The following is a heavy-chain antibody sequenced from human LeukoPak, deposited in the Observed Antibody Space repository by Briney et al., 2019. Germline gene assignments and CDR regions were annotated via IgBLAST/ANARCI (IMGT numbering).Heavy chain of an antibody. D-gene: IGHD1-26*01. CDR1: GGSISSYY. CDR3: ARNIVGPRQVDY. V-gene: IGHV4-59*01. J-gene: IGHJ4*02. CDR2: IYHSGTT. Sequence: SEPLSLTCTVSGGSISSYYWSWIRQPPGKGLEWIGYIYHSGTTNYNPSLKSRVTISVDTSKSQFSLKLSSVTAADTAIYYCARNIVGPRQVDYWGQGTLVTVSS.